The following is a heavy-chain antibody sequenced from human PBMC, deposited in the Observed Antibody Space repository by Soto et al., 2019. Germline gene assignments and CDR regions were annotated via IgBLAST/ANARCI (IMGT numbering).Heavy chain of an antibody. J-gene: IGHJ6*02. V-gene: IGHV3-53*05. D-gene: IGHD1-26*01. CDR3: ARGGWELHVPHGMDV. CDR1: AFTVSSNY. Sequence: GGSLRLSCAGFAFTVSSNYMTWVRQAPGKGLEWVSGSYSGGRTYYADSVKGRFTVSRDSSQTTLYLQMNNLRAEDMAVYYCARGGWELHVPHGMDVWGQGTTVTVSS. CDR2: SYSGGRT.